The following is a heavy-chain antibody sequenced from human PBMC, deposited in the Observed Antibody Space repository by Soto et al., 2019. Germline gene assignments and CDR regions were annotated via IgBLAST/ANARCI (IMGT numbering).Heavy chain of an antibody. CDR1: GGSFSGYY. D-gene: IGHD3-10*01. Sequence: ASETLSLTCAVYGGSFSGYYWSWIRQPPGKGLEWIGERNHSGSTNYNPSLKSLVTFSLDTSKNHFSLSLSSVTAADTVVYYCARDHAGSGTINLDYWSQGTLVTVSS. CDR2: RNHSGST. CDR3: ARDHAGSGTINLDY. J-gene: IGHJ4*02. V-gene: IGHV4-34*01.